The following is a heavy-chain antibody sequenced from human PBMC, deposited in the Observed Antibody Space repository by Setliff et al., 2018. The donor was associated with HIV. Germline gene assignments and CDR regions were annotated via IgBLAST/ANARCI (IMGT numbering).Heavy chain of an antibody. J-gene: IGHJ2*01. D-gene: IGHD6-19*01. CDR1: GYIFTDYY. Sequence: GASVKVSCKASGYIFTDYYIHWVRQAPGQGLEWMGWINPNSGGTNYAQKFQGRVTMTRDTSISTAYMELSRLRSDDTAVYYCARGLNWHFDLWDRGTLVTVSS. V-gene: IGHV1-2*02. CDR2: INPNSGGT. CDR3: ARGLNWHFDL.